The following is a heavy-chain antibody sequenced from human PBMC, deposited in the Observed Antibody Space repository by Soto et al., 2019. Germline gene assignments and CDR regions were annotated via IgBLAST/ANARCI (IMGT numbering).Heavy chain of an antibody. J-gene: IGHJ6*02. CDR3: ARDPLAITYSAYGMDV. Sequence: EVQLVECGGGLVQPGGSLRLSCVASGFTVSRNYMSWVRQAPGKGLEWVSGIYSDGTTDYADSVKGRFTISRDNSKNTLYLQVNSLRAEDTAVYYCARDPLAITYSAYGMDVWGQGTTVTVSS. CDR2: IYSDGTT. CDR1: GFTVSRNY. V-gene: IGHV3-66*01. D-gene: IGHD1-20*01.